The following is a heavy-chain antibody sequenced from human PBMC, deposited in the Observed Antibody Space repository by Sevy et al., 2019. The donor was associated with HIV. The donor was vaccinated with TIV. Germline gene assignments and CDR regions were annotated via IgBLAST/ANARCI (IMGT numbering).Heavy chain of an antibody. CDR3: ARDPGYYGSGSYPYYYYYMDV. CDR1: GFTFSSYW. D-gene: IGHD3-10*01. CDR2: IKHDGSEK. Sequence: GGSLRLSCAASGFTFSSYWMSWVRQAPGKGLEWVANIKHDGSEKYYVDSVKGRFTISRDNAKNSLYLQMNSLRAEDTAVYYCARDPGYYGSGSYPYYYYYMDVWDKGTTVTVSS. J-gene: IGHJ6*03. V-gene: IGHV3-7*03.